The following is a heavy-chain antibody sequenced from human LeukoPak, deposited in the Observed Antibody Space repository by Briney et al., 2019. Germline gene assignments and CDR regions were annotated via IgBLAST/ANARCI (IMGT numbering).Heavy chain of an antibody. CDR3: AKDWDVLRNFDWVDY. Sequence: PGGSLRLSCAASGFTFSSFCMHWVRQAPGKGLEWVAVISYDGSNKYYADSVKGRFTISRDNSKNTLYLQMNSLRAEDTAVYYCAKDWDVLRNFDWVDYWGQGTLVTVSS. D-gene: IGHD3-9*01. CDR1: GFTFSSFC. V-gene: IGHV3-30*18. CDR2: ISYDGSNK. J-gene: IGHJ4*02.